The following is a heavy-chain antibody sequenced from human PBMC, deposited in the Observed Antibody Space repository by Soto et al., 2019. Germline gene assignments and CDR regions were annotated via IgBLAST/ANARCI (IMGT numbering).Heavy chain of an antibody. V-gene: IGHV4-38-2*02. CDR2: IYHGGTT. Sequence: SETLSLTCTVSGYSISSGSYWGWIRQPPGKGPEWIASIYHGGTTFYNPSLKSRITISVDTSHNQFSLNLRSVTAADTAVYYCARVHVMVVAGSTFDYWGPGTLDTVSS. D-gene: IGHD6-19*01. J-gene: IGHJ4*01. CDR1: GYSISSGSY. CDR3: ARVHVMVVAGSTFDY.